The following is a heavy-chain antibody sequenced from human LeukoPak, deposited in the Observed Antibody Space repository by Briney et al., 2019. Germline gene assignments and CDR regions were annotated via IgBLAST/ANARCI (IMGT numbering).Heavy chain of an antibody. J-gene: IGHJ6*03. CDR3: VKEGCGGSCYPRLYYYYYYMDV. D-gene: IGHD2-15*01. V-gene: IGHV3-21*01. CDR2: ISTSSSYI. CDR1: GFIFSSYS. Sequence: GGSLRLSCAASGFIFSSYSMSWVRQAPGKGLEWVSSISTSSSYIYYADSVKGRFTISRDNAKNSLYLQMNSLRAEDTAVYYCVKEGCGGSCYPRLYYYYYYMDVWGKGTTVTVSS.